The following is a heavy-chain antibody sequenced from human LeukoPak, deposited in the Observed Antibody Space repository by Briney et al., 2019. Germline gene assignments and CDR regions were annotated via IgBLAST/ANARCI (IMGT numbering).Heavy chain of an antibody. V-gene: IGHV4-59*12. D-gene: IGHD3-10*01. CDR2: IYYSGST. CDR3: ASAGRYSYGMDV. CDR1: GGSISSYY. J-gene: IGHJ6*02. Sequence: SETLSLTCTVSGGSISSYYWSWIRQPPGKGLEWIGYIYYSGSTNYNPSLKSRVTISEGTSKNQFSLKLSSVTAADTAVYYCASAGRYSYGMDVWGQGTTVTVSS.